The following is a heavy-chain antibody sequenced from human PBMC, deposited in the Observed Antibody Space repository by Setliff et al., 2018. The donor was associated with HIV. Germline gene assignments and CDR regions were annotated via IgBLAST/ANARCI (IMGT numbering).Heavy chain of an antibody. D-gene: IGHD1-7*01. J-gene: IGHJ6*03. CDR2: IYHNGIT. CDR1: DGSFSSDY. CDR3: ARDQGIVATTRVMDV. Sequence: SETLSLTCTVSDGSFSSDYWTWIRQTPGKGLEWIGSIYHNGITYYNPSLKSRVTISVDTSQNQFSLKLSSVTAADTAVYYCARDQGIVATTRVMDVWGKGTTVTVSS. V-gene: IGHV4-59*04.